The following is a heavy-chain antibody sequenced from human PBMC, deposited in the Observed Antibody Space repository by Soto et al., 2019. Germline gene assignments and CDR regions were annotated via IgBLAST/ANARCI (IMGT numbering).Heavy chain of an antibody. CDR2: ISGSGGST. V-gene: IGHV3-23*01. CDR3: AKDLWVAVAGAGDY. J-gene: IGHJ4*02. CDR1: GFTFSSYA. D-gene: IGHD6-19*01. Sequence: EVQLLESGGGLVQPGGSLRLSCAASGFTFSSYAMSWVRQAPGKGLEWVSAISGSGGSTYYADSVKGRFTISRDNSKNALYLQMNSLRAEDTAVYYCAKDLWVAVAGAGDYWGQGTLVTVSS.